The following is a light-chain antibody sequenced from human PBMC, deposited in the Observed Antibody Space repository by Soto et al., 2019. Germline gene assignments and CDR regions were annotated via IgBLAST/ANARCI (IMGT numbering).Light chain of an antibody. V-gene: IGKV1-5*01. CDR2: DAS. Sequence: DIQMTQSPATLSASVGDRGTITCRASQSVRSWLAWYQQKPGTAPKLLIFDASRLESGVPSRFSGSASGTEFTLTISSLQPDDFATYYCQQYDNYPLTFGRGTKVDLK. CDR1: QSVRSW. CDR3: QQYDNYPLT. J-gene: IGKJ4*01.